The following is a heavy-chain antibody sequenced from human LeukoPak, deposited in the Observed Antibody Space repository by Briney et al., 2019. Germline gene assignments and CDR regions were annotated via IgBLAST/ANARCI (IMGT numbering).Heavy chain of an antibody. Sequence: SVKVSCKASGFTFTSSVVQWVRQARGQRLEWIGWIVVGSGNTNYAQKFQERVTITRDMSTSTAYMELSSLRSEDTAVYYCAALGLGAYYYDSSGYMDHDAFDIWGQGTMVTVSS. CDR2: IVVGSGNT. CDR3: AALGLGAYYYDSSGYMDHDAFDI. D-gene: IGHD3-22*01. J-gene: IGHJ3*02. CDR1: GFTFTSSV. V-gene: IGHV1-58*01.